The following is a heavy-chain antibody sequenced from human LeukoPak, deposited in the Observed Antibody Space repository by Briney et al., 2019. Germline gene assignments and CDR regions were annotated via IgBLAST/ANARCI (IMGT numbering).Heavy chain of an antibody. D-gene: IGHD5-18*01. CDR1: GGSFSIYY. Sequence: PSETLSLTCTVSGGSFSIYYWSWIRQPAGKGLEWIGHIYPSGNTNFNPSLMSRVTMSIDTSKNQFSLKLSSVTAADTAVYYCARHKIQLWWEYYFDYWGQGTLVTVSS. V-gene: IGHV4-4*07. CDR3: ARHKIQLWWEYYFDY. J-gene: IGHJ4*02. CDR2: IYPSGNT.